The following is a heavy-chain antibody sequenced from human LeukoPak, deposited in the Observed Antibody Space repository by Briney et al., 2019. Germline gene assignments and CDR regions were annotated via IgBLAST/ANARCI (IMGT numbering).Heavy chain of an antibody. D-gene: IGHD4-17*01. J-gene: IGHJ5*02. V-gene: IGHV4-39*07. CDR3: ARSPQGTATTANWLDP. Sequence: PSETLSLTCTVSGGSISSSSYYWGWIRQPPGKGLEWIGSMSYSGRTYYNPSLKTRVTVSLDTSRNQVSLNLISVTAADAAVYYCARSPQGTATTANWLDPWGQGTLVTVSS. CDR2: MSYSGRT. CDR1: GGSISSSSYY.